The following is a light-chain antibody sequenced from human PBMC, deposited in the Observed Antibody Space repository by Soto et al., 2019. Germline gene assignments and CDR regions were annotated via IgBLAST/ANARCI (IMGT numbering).Light chain of an antibody. J-gene: IGLJ2*01. CDR3: ISFAGINPA. V-gene: IGLV2-8*01. CDR2: GVD. CDR1: SSDVGGYNY. Sequence: QSALTQPPSASGSLGQSVAISCTGSSSDVGGYNYVSWYQQHPGKAPKLIIYGVDQRPSGVPDRFSGSKYGNTASLTGSGLQAEDEADYYCISFAGINPAFGGGTKGTVL.